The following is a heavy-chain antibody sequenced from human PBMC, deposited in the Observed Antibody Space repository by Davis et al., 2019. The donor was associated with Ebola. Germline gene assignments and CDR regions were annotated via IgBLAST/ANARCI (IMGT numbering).Heavy chain of an antibody. Sequence: GESLKISCAASGFTFSSYAMSWVRQAPGKGLEWVSGISASGRNTYYADSVKGRFTISRDNSKNTLYLQMNSLGAEDTAVYYCARRDGMDVWGQGTTVTVSS. CDR2: ISASGRNT. CDR1: GFTFSSYA. V-gene: IGHV3-23*01. CDR3: ARRDGMDV. D-gene: IGHD2-21*01. J-gene: IGHJ6*02.